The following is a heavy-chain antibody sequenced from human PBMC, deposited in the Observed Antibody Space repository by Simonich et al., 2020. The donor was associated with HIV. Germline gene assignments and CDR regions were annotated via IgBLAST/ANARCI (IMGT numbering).Heavy chain of an antibody. CDR1: GYSISSGYY. J-gene: IGHJ1*01. D-gene: IGHD6-13*01. CDR2: IYHRGSH. CDR3: ARVLGIAAAIDSFQH. Sequence: QVQLQESGPGLVKPSETLSLTCAVSGYSISSGYYWGWIRQPPGKGLEWIGSIYHRGSHYYTPSLNRRVTISGDTPKNQFSLKLSSVTAADTAVYYCARVLGIAAAIDSFQHWGQGTLVTVSS. V-gene: IGHV4-38-2*01.